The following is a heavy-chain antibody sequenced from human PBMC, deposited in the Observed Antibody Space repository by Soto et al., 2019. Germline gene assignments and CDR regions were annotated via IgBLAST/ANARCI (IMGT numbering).Heavy chain of an antibody. CDR3: AEDSSGYYHSDY. D-gene: IGHD3-22*01. CDR1: GGTFSSYA. Sequence: SVKVSCKASGGTFSSYAISWVRQAPGQGLEWMGGIIPIFGTANYAQKFQGRVTITADESTSTAYMELSSLRSEDTAVYYCAEDSSGYYHSDYWGQGTLVTVSS. CDR2: IIPIFGTA. J-gene: IGHJ4*02. V-gene: IGHV1-69*13.